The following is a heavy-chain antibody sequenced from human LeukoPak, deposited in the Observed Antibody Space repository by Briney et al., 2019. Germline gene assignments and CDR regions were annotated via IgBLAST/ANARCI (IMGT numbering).Heavy chain of an antibody. CDR2: IHYSGST. V-gene: IGHV4-59*01. D-gene: IGHD3-10*01. Sequence: SSETLSLTCTVSGGSISSYYWSWIRQPPGKGLEWIGYIHYSGSTNYNPSLKSRVTISVDTSKNQFSLKLSSVTAADTAVYYCARDGGVTMVRGLELDYWGQGTLVTVSS. J-gene: IGHJ4*02. CDR3: ARDGGVTMVRGLELDY. CDR1: GGSISSYY.